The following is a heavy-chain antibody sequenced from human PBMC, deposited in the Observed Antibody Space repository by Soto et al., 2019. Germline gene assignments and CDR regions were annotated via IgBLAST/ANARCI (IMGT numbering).Heavy chain of an antibody. CDR1: GFTFSSYA. D-gene: IGHD1-26*01. Sequence: GGSLRLSCAASGFTFSSYAMSWVRQAPGKGLEWVSAISGGGGSKYYADPVKGRFTISRDNSKNTLYLQMNSLRAEDTAVYYCARDSGSYPLDYWGQGTLVTVSS. CDR3: ARDSGSYPLDY. V-gene: IGHV3-23*01. CDR2: ISGGGGSK. J-gene: IGHJ4*02.